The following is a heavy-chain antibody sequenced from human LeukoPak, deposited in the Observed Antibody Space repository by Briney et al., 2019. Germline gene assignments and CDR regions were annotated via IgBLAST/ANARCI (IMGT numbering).Heavy chain of an antibody. Sequence: GRSLTLSCAASVFTFNRYHVQWVRQAPGKGLERVAVISYDGSNKYYADSVKGRFTISRDNSKNTLYLQVNSLRAEDTAVYYCARPYSGSYYWGLDVWGQGTTVTVSS. CDR2: ISYDGSNK. J-gene: IGHJ6*02. CDR3: ARPYSGSYYWGLDV. D-gene: IGHD1-26*01. V-gene: IGHV3-30-3*01. CDR1: VFTFNRYH.